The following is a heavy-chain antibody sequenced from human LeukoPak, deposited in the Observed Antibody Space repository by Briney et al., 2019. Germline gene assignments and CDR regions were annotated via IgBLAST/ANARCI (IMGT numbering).Heavy chain of an antibody. V-gene: IGHV3-74*01. CDR1: GFTFSDYW. CDR3: ARARYSYTGIIDY. D-gene: IGHD5-18*01. CDR2: INTDGTST. J-gene: IGHJ4*02. Sequence: GSLRLSCAASGFTFSDYWMHWVRQASGKGLVWVSRINTDGTSTKYADSVKGRFTISRDNARNTVYLQMNSLRAEDTAVYYCARARYSYTGIIDYWGQGTLVTVSS.